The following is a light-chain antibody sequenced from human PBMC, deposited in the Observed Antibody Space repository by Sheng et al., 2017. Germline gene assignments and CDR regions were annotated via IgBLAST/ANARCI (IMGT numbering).Light chain of an antibody. CDR2: GAS. Sequence: EIVLTQSPGTLSLAPGEKANLSCRASQSLSRNYLSWYQHKPGQAPRLLIFGASNRATGVPDRFSGSASGTDFTLTISRLEPEDFAMYYCQEFGRTFGPGTKVDIK. CDR1: QSLSRNY. J-gene: IGKJ3*01. CDR3: QEFGRT. V-gene: IGKV3-20*01.